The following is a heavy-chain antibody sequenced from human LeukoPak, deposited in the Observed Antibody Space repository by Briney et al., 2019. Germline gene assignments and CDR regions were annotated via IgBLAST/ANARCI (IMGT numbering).Heavy chain of an antibody. D-gene: IGHD1-26*01. Sequence: SETLSLTCAVSGYSISSGYYWGWIRQPPGKGLEWIGSIYHSGSTYYNPSLKSRVTISVDTSKYQFSLKLSSVTAADTAVYYCARQGGDYFDYWGQGTLVTVSS. CDR3: ARQGGDYFDY. J-gene: IGHJ4*02. CDR2: IYHSGST. V-gene: IGHV4-38-2*01. CDR1: GYSISSGYY.